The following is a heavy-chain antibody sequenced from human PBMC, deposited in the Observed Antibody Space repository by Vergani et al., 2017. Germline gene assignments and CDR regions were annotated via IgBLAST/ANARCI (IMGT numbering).Heavy chain of an antibody. Sequence: QVQQVQSGSELKKPGASVKVSCKTSGYTFTNYAINWVRQATGQGLEWMGWINTNTGNPTYAPGFTGRFVFSMDTSVSTAYLQISSLTPEDTAIYDCARHPPALADAFDLWGQGTMVTVSS. CDR1: GYTFTNYA. CDR3: ARHPPALADAFDL. V-gene: IGHV7-4-1*02. CDR2: INTNTGNP. J-gene: IGHJ3*01.